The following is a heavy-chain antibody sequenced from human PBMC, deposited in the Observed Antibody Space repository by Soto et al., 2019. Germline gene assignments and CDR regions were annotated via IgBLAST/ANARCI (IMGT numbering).Heavy chain of an antibody. CDR3: ARAFPAVAVDY. J-gene: IGHJ4*02. V-gene: IGHV4-30-4*08. Sequence: LSLTCIVSGGSVNSGTSYWAWLRQPPGKELEWIGYIYYSGSTYYNPSLKSRVTISVDTSKNQFSLRLSSVTAADTAVYYCARAFPAVAVDYWGQGTLVTVSS. D-gene: IGHD6-19*01. CDR2: IYYSGST. CDR1: GGSVNSGTSY.